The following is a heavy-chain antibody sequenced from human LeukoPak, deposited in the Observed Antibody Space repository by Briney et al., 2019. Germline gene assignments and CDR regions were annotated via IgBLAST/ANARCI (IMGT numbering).Heavy chain of an antibody. D-gene: IGHD1-26*01. CDR1: GYTFSGDY. J-gene: IGHJ4*02. Sequence: ASVKVSCRASGYTFSGDYIHWMRQAPGQGPEWMGWINHNNGGTNYARKFQGRVTMTRDTSITTTYMELISLRSDDTAVYYCARGGPKPIMGAADCWGQGTLVTVSS. V-gene: IGHV1-2*02. CDR3: ARGGPKPIMGAADC. CDR2: INHNNGGT.